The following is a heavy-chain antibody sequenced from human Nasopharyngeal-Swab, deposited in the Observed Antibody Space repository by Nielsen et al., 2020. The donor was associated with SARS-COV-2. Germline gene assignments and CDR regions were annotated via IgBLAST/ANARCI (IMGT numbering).Heavy chain of an antibody. Sequence: GGSLRLSCVASGFNSSSYWMNWVRQVPGKGLVWVSRISGDGSATSYADSVKGRFTISRDNAKNTLSLQMNSLTPADTAVYFCVRGPVEGATGYFQFWGQGTLVTVSS. CDR3: VRGPVEGATGYFQF. CDR1: GFNSSSYW. J-gene: IGHJ1*01. D-gene: IGHD1-26*01. V-gene: IGHV3-74*01. CDR2: ISGDGSAT.